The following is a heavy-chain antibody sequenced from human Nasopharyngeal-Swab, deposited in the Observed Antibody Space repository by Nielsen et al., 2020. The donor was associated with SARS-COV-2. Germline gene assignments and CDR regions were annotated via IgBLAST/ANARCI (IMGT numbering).Heavy chain of an antibody. D-gene: IGHD3-22*01. CDR1: GFTFSSYA. V-gene: IGHV3-23*01. Sequence: GESLKISCAASGFTFSSYAMSWVRQAPGKGLEWVSVISGSGGSTYYADSVKGRFTISRDNANNTLFLQMNSLRAEDTAMYYCGSSSYYYDSSGLVDYWGQGTLVTVSS. CDR3: GSSSYYYDSSGLVDY. J-gene: IGHJ4*02. CDR2: ISGSGGST.